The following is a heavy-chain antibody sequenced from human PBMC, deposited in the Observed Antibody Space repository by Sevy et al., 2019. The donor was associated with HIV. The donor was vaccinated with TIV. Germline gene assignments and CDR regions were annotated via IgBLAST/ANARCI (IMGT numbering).Heavy chain of an antibody. CDR2: ISGPGLST. J-gene: IGHJ3*01. D-gene: IGHD3-22*01. CDR1: GFTFNTHA. CDR3: AKALNPGLESIIEVVLRTLKGFDV. Sequence: GGSLRLSCAASGFTFNTHAMTWVRQAPGKGLEWVSVISGPGLSTYYADSVKGRFTISRDNSKNTLYLQMNSLRGDDTGTYYCAKALNPGLESIIEVVLRTLKGFDVWGQGTMVTVSS. V-gene: IGHV3-23*01.